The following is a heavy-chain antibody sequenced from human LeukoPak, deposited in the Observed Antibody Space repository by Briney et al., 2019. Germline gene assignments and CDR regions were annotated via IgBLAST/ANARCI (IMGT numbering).Heavy chain of an antibody. CDR1: GFTFGDYS. CDR2: IRSKTYGGTP. J-gene: IGHJ4*02. Sequence: PGGSLRLSCTASGFTFGDYSMSWFRQAPGKGLEWVGFIRSKTYGGTPEYAASVKGRFTISRDDSKSIAYLQMNSLKTEDTAVYYCTRDVSSSWYEGADYWGQGTLSPSPQ. D-gene: IGHD6-13*01. V-gene: IGHV3-49*03. CDR3: TRDVSSSWYEGADY.